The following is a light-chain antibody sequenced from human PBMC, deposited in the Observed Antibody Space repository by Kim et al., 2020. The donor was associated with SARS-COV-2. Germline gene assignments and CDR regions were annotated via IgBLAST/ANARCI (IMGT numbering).Light chain of an antibody. CDR3: AAWDDSLNGRGL. CDR1: SSNIGRNT. Sequence: QTVTISCSGSSSNIGRNTVNWYQQFPGAAPKLLIYPDDQRPSGGPGRFSGSKSGTSASLTISGLQSGDEADYYGAAWDDSLNGRGLFGGGTQLTVL. J-gene: IGLJ3*02. CDR2: PDD. V-gene: IGLV1-44*01.